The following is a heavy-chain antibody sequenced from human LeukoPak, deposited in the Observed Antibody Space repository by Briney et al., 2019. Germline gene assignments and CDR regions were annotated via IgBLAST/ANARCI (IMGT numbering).Heavy chain of an antibody. V-gene: IGHV3-53*01. J-gene: IGHJ4*02. D-gene: IGHD6-6*01. CDR3: ARGLWLVAQIDY. CDR2: IYSGGPT. Sequence: GGSLRLSCAVSGFTVSSNFMSWVRQAPGKGLEWVSVIYSGGPTYYADSVKGRFTISRDNSKNTLFLQMNSLRAEDTAVYYCARGLWLVAQIDYWGQGTLVTVSS. CDR1: GFTVSSNF.